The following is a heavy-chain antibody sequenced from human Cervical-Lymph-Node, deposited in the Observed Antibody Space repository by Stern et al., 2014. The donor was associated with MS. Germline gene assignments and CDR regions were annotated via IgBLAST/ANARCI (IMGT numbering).Heavy chain of an antibody. D-gene: IGHD6-25*01. J-gene: IGHJ4*02. CDR3: ARINAAADGTGVDY. CDR1: GFSLSTSGMY. Sequence: QVTLRESGPALVKPTQTLTLTCTFSGFSLSTSGMYVSWIRQSPGTAPEWLALIDWDDDKYLSTSLKTRLTISKDTSKNQVVLGMTNMDPVDTATYYCARINAAADGTGVDYWGQGTLVTVSS. CDR2: IDWDDDK. V-gene: IGHV2-70*01.